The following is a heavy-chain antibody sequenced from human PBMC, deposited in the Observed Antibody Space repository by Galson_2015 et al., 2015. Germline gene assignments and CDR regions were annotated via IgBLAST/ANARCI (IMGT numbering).Heavy chain of an antibody. CDR2: IWYDGSNK. V-gene: IGHV3-33*01. D-gene: IGHD6-19*01. J-gene: IGHJ4*02. Sequence: SLRLSCAASGFTFSSYGMHWVRQAPGKGLEWAAVIWYDGSNKYYADSVKGRFTISRDNSKNTLYLQMNSLRAEDTAVYYCARGYSSGWYIDYWGQGTLVTVSS. CDR1: GFTFSSYG. CDR3: ARGYSSGWYIDY.